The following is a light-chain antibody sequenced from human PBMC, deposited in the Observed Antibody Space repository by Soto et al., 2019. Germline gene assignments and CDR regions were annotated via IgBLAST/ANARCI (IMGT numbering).Light chain of an antibody. J-gene: IGKJ1*01. Sequence: EIFMTQAPSTLSASPLAGATLSCTASQSISDNLVWYQQKPGQAPRLLIYGASTRATGIPARFSGSGSGTEFTLTISSLQSEDFAGYYCQQYSNWPPYTFGQGTKVDNK. V-gene: IGKV3-15*01. CDR1: QSISDN. CDR2: GAS. CDR3: QQYSNWPPYT.